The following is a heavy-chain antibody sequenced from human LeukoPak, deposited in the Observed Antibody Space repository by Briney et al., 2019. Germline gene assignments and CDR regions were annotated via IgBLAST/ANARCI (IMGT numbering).Heavy chain of an antibody. CDR3: ARLKQLVRAADY. Sequence: PSETLSLTCAVYGGSFSGYYWSWIRQPPGKGLEWIGEINHSGSTNYNPSLKSRVTVSVDTSKNQFSLKLSSVTAADTAVYYCARLKQLVRAADYWGQGTLVTVSS. D-gene: IGHD6-6*01. CDR1: GGSFSGYY. V-gene: IGHV4-34*01. J-gene: IGHJ4*02. CDR2: INHSGST.